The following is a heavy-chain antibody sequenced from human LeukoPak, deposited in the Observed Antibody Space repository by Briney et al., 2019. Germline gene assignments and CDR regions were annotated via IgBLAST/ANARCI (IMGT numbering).Heavy chain of an antibody. J-gene: IGHJ4*02. CDR1: GYTFTGYY. D-gene: IGHD4-17*01. CDR2: INPNSGGT. V-gene: IGHV1-2*02. CDR3: ARGNNGDYTDAATFDY. Sequence: ASVKVSCKASGYTFTGYYMHWVRQAPGQGLEWMGWINPNSGGTNYAQKFQGRVTMTRDTSISTAYMELSRLRSDDTAVYYCARGNNGDYTDAATFDYWGQGTLVTVSS.